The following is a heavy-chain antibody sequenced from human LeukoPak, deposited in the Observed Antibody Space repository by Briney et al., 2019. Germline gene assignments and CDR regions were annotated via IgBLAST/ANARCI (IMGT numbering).Heavy chain of an antibody. V-gene: IGHV1-24*01. CDR3: ATDTEIDSGAFDI. CDR2: FDPEDGET. J-gene: IGHJ3*02. Sequence: ASVKVSCKVSGYTLTELSMHWVRQCPGKGLEWMGGFDPEDGETIYAQKFQGRVTMTEDTSTDTAYMELSSLRSEDTAVYYCATDTEIDSGAFDIWGQGTMVTVSS. D-gene: IGHD4/OR15-4a*01. CDR1: GYTLTELS.